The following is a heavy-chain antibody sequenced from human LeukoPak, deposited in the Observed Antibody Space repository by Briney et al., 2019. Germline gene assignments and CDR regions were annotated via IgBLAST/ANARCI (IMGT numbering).Heavy chain of an antibody. V-gene: IGHV3-21*01. CDR1: GFTFSSYS. D-gene: IGHD2-2*01. CDR2: ISSSSSYI. Sequence: GGSLRLSCAASGFTFSSYSMNWVRQAPGKGLEWVSSISSSSSYIYYADSVKGRFTISRDNAKNSLYLQMNSLRAEDTAVYYCARDTLQVPAAGDAFDIWGQGTMVTVSS. J-gene: IGHJ3*02. CDR3: ARDTLQVPAAGDAFDI.